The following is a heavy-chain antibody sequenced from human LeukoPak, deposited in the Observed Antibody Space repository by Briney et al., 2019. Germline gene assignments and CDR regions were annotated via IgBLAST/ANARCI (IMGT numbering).Heavy chain of an antibody. CDR1: GYTFTSYY. CDR3: ARDAGAGWELLGRYDY. Sequence: GASVKVSCKASGYTFTSYYMHWVRQAPGQGLEWMGIINPSGGSTSYAQKFQGRVTMTRDMSTSTVYMELSSLRSEDTAVYYCARDAGAGWELLGRYDYWGQGTLVTVSS. D-gene: IGHD1-26*01. V-gene: IGHV1-46*01. J-gene: IGHJ4*02. CDR2: INPSGGST.